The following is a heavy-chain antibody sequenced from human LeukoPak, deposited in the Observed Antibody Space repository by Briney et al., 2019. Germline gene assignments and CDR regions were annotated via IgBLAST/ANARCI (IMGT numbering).Heavy chain of an antibody. CDR1: GGSISSSNYY. CDR3: ARHYYGSGYYHPIFYYFDY. V-gene: IGHV4-39*01. D-gene: IGHD3-10*01. CDR2: IFYSGST. J-gene: IGHJ4*02. Sequence: SETLSLTCMVSGGSISSSNYYWGWIRQPPGTGLEWIGSIFYSGSTYYNPSLKSRVTIFVDTSKNQFSLKLSSGTAADTAVYYCARHYYGSGYYHPIFYYFDYWGQGTLVTVPS.